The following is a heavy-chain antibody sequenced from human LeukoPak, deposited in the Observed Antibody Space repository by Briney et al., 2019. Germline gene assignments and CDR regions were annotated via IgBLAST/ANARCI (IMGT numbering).Heavy chain of an antibody. J-gene: IGHJ4*02. D-gene: IGHD3-22*01. CDR2: ISSNGGST. CDR1: GFTFSSYA. V-gene: IGHV3-64*01. Sequence: AGGSLRLSCAASGFTFSSYAMHWVRQAPGKGLEYVSAISSNGGSTYYANSVKGRFTISRDNSKNTLYLQMGSLRAEDMAVYYCARDFVEYDSSGYWSHWGQGTLVTVSS. CDR3: ARDFVEYDSSGYWSH.